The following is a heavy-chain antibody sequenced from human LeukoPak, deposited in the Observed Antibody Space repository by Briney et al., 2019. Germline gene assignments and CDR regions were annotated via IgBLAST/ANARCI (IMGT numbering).Heavy chain of an antibody. CDR1: GYTFTSYY. J-gene: IGHJ6*02. CDR2: INPSGGST. Sequence: GASVKVSCKASGYTFTSYYMHWVRQAPGQGLEWMGIINPSGGSTSYAQKFQGRVTMTRDTSTSTVYMELSSLRSEDTAVYYCARVRAARPDYYYYYGMDVWGQGTTVTVSS. V-gene: IGHV1-46*01. CDR3: ARVRAARPDYYYYYGMDV. D-gene: IGHD6-6*01.